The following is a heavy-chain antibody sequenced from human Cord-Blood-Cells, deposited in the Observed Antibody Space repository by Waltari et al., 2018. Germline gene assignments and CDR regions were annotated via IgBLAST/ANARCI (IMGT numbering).Heavy chain of an antibody. Sequence: QVQLQESGPGLVKPSETLSLTCPVSDGSLSSYYWSWIRQPPGKGLDWIGYIYYSGSTNYNPSLKSRVTISVDTSKNQFSLKLSSVTAADTAVYYCARARYCSGGSCYNWFDPWGQGTLVTVSS. CDR2: IYYSGST. J-gene: IGHJ5*02. D-gene: IGHD2-15*01. V-gene: IGHV4-59*01. CDR3: ARARYCSGGSCYNWFDP. CDR1: DGSLSSYY.